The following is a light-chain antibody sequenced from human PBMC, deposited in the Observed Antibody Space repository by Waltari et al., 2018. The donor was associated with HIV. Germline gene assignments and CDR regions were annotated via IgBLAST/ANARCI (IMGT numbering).Light chain of an antibody. CDR2: QDT. Sequence: SHELTQSPSLSVSPGQTASVTCSGDSLGTQYVYWYHHKPGQSPVLVIYQDTKRPSGIPVRFSSSNSGNTATLTISGTQVMDEADYYCQAWDSNTAVFGSGTKVTVL. J-gene: IGLJ1*01. CDR3: QAWDSNTAV. CDR1: SLGTQY. V-gene: IGLV3-1*01.